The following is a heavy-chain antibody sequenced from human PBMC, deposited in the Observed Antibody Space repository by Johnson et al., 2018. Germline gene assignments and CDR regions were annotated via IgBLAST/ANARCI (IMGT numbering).Heavy chain of an antibody. J-gene: IGHJ3*02. CDR3: SRLSKATILDDSLDI. CDR1: GFTFIDYY. V-gene: IGHV3-11*01. D-gene: IGHD5-24*01. CDR2: ISDSGSPI. Sequence: VQLVESGGGLVKPGGSLRLSCVASGFTFIDYYMSWIRQAPGKGLEWVSYISDSGSPISYADSVKGRFTISRDNAMNSLFLQMNSLKDEDTAPYYCSRLSKATILDDSLDIWGQGTLVTCSS.